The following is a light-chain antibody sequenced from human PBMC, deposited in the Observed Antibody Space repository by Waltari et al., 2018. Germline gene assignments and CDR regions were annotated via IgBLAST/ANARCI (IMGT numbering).Light chain of an antibody. CDR2: DAS. Sequence: CQRNQGSSNYVNWYKRKPGKAPKLLIYDASNLKPGVPSRFSGSGSGTDFTCTISSLQPEDIATYYGLHYDNLPQVTFGQGTRLEIK. J-gene: IGKJ5*01. CDR1: QGSSNY. V-gene: IGKV1-33*01. CDR3: LHYDNLPQVT.